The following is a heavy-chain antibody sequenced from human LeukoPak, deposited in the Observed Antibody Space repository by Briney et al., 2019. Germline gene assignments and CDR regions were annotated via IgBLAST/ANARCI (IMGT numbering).Heavy chain of an antibody. Sequence: PSETLSLTCTVSGGSISSSSYYWGWIRQPPGKGLEWIGYIYYSGSTNYNPSLKSRVTISVDTSKNQFSLKLSSVTAADTAVYYCARLPRYSSGWYDYWGQGTLVTVSS. J-gene: IGHJ4*02. D-gene: IGHD6-19*01. CDR2: IYYSGST. V-gene: IGHV4-61*05. CDR3: ARLPRYSSGWYDY. CDR1: GGSISSSSYY.